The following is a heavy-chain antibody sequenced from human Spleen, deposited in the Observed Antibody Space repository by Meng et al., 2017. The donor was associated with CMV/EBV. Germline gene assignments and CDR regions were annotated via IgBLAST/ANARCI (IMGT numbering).Heavy chain of an antibody. CDR3: ARGDASHHYAYYYYGMDV. D-gene: IGHD4-17*01. V-gene: IGHV4-34*01. J-gene: IGHJ6*02. CDR1: GESSSDYY. Sequence: SETLSLTCAVYGESSSDYYWTWIRQPPGKGLEWIGEINHSGSAIRNPSLKSRVTISADTSKNQFSLKLTFVTAAETAVYYCARGDASHHYAYYYYGMDVWGQGTTVTVSS. CDR2: INHSGSA.